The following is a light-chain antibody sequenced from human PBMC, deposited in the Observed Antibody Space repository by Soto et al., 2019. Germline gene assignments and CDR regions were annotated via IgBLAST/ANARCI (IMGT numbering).Light chain of an antibody. V-gene: IGKV3-15*01. Sequence: EIVMTQSPATLSVSPGERATLSCRASQSVSSNLAWYQQKPGQAPRLLIYGASTMATGIPARFSGSGSGTEFTLTISSLQSEDFAVYYCQQSRTFGQGTKVEIK. CDR1: QSVSSN. J-gene: IGKJ1*01. CDR2: GAS. CDR3: QQSRT.